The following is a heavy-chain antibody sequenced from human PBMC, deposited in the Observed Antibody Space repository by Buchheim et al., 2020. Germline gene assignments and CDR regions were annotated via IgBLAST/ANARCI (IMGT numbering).Heavy chain of an antibody. CDR1: GGSISSGDYY. D-gene: IGHD2-21*02. Sequence: QVQLQESGPGLVKPSQTLSLTCIVSGGSISSGDYYWSWIGQHPGKGLEWIGYIYDSGSNFYNPSLKSRVTISVDTSKNQFSLMLGSVTAADTAVYYCARGVVVTAPLYYYYMDVWGKGTT. CDR2: IYDSGSN. V-gene: IGHV4-31*03. J-gene: IGHJ6*03. CDR3: ARGVVVTAPLYYYYMDV.